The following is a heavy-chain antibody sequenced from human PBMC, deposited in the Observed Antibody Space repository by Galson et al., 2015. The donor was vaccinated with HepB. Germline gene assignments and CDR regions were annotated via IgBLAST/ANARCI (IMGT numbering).Heavy chain of an antibody. CDR3: AKAGSSGDPEDS. CDR1: GFTFSNSG. D-gene: IGHD3-10*01. Sequence: SLRLSCAASGFTFSNSGMHWVRQAPGKALEWIAFISRDGTTEYYADSVKGRTSISRDSSKNTLDLQMNSLRPEDTAMYYCAKAGSSGDPEDSWAQGILAPASS. J-gene: IGHJ4*02. CDR2: ISRDGTTE. V-gene: IGHV3-30*18.